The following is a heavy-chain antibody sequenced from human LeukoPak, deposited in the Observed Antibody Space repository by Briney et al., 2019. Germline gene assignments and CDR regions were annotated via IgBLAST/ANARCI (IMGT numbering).Heavy chain of an antibody. D-gene: IGHD5-12*01. CDR1: GYTFTSYG. J-gene: IGHJ5*02. CDR3: AGHRGYLSHLRPGAVWFDP. CDR2: ISAYNGNT. V-gene: IGHV1-18*01. Sequence: ASVKASCKASGYTFTSYGISWVRQAPGQGLEWIGWISAYNGNTNYAQKLQGRVTMTTDTSTSTAYMELRSLRSDDTAVYYCAGHRGYLSHLRPGAVWFDPWGQGTLVTVSS.